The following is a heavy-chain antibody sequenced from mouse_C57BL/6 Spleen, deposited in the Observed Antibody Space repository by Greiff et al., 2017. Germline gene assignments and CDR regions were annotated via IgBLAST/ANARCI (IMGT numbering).Heavy chain of an antibody. Sequence: VMLVESGPELVKPGASVKISCKASGYAFSSSWMNWVKQRPGKGLEWIGRIYPGDGDTNYNGKFKGKATLTADKSSSTAYMQLSSLTSEDSAVYFCARSLVTTVVPNFDYWGQGTTRTVSS. J-gene: IGHJ2*01. CDR1: GYAFSSSW. CDR3: ARSLVTTVVPNFDY. CDR2: IYPGDGDT. V-gene: IGHV1-82*01. D-gene: IGHD1-1*01.